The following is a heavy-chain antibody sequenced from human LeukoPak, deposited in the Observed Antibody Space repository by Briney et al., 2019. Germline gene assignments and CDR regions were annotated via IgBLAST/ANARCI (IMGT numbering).Heavy chain of an antibody. D-gene: IGHD6-13*01. CDR3: AVPPIAAAGTAAFDI. CDR1: GYTSTGYY. V-gene: IGHV1-2*02. J-gene: IGHJ3*02. CDR2: INPNSGGT. Sequence: ASVKVSCKASGYTSTGYYMHWVRQAPGQGLEWMGWINPNSGGTNYAQKFQGRVTMTRDTSISTAYMELSRLRSDDTAVYYCAVPPIAAAGTAAFDIWGQGTMVTVSS.